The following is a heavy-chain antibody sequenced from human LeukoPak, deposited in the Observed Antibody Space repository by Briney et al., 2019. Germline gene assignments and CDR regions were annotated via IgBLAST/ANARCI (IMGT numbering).Heavy chain of an antibody. CDR1: GFTFSTYA. J-gene: IGHJ4*02. Sequence: GGSLRLSCAASGFTFSTYALNWVRQAPGKGLEWIAYISDSRGATYYADSVEGRFTISRDNAKNSLYLQLNSLRAEDTAVYYCARDHTLYRYFDFWGQGTLVTVSS. D-gene: IGHD3-10*01. CDR2: ISDSRGAT. V-gene: IGHV3-48*01. CDR3: ARDHTLYRYFDF.